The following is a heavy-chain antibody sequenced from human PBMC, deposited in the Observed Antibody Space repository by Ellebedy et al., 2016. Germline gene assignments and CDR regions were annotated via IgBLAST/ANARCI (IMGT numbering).Heavy chain of an antibody. CDR1: GYSFTSYW. Sequence: KVSXKGSGYSFTSYWIGWVRQMPGKGLEWMGIIYPGDSDTRYSPSFQGQVTISADKSISTAYLQWSSLKASDTAMYYCARHCSSTSCSADAFDIWGQGTMVTVSS. V-gene: IGHV5-51*01. D-gene: IGHD2-2*01. CDR3: ARHCSSTSCSADAFDI. J-gene: IGHJ3*02. CDR2: IYPGDSDT.